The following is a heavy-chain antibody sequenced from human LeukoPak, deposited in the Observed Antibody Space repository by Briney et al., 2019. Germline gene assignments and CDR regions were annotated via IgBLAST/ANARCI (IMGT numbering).Heavy chain of an antibody. CDR3: ARPSMVQGTNIAAFDS. CDR2: IPSSSAV. V-gene: IGHV3-48*02. Sequence: GGSLRLSCAASGFTFNIYGMSWVRQAPGKGLEWVSYIPSSSAVYYADSVKGRFTISRDNAKNSLYLQMNSLRDEDTAVYYCARPSMVQGTNIAAFDSWGQGTLVTVSS. CDR1: GFTFNIYG. J-gene: IGHJ4*02. D-gene: IGHD3-10*01.